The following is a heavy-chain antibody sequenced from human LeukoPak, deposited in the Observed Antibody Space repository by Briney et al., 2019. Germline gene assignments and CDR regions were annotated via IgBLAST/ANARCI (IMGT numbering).Heavy chain of an antibody. J-gene: IGHJ4*02. CDR2: ISSSSSYI. CDR3: ARQRHYYDSSGYPLGMYYFDY. V-gene: IGHV3-21*01. CDR1: GFTFSSYS. Sequence: GGSLRLSCAASGFTFSSYSMNWVRQAPGKGLEWVSSISSSSSYIYYAGSVKGRFTISRDNAKNSLYLQMNSLRAEDTAVYYCARQRHYYDSSGYPLGMYYFDYWGQGTLVTVSS. D-gene: IGHD3-22*01.